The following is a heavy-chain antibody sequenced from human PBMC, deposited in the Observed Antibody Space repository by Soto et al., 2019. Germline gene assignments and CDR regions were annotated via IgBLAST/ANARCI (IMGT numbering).Heavy chain of an antibody. Sequence: PGRSLRLYCAASGFTFNSYVMTWVRQAPGEGLEWVSSISRSGRGSAYYADSVKGRFTISRDNSENTLFLQMNNLRDEDTALYYCARGRYLDSSDYWVANLPFDHWGLGTLVTVSS. D-gene: IGHD3-22*01. J-gene: IGHJ4*02. CDR3: ARGRYLDSSDYWVANLPFDH. CDR1: GFTFNSYV. V-gene: IGHV3-23*01. CDR2: ISRSGRGSA.